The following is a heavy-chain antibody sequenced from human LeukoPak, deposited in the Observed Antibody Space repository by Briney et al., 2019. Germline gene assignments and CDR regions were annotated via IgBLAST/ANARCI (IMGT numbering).Heavy chain of an antibody. V-gene: IGHV4-61*02. D-gene: IGHD3-22*01. CDR1: GGSISSGSYY. CDR3: ARATHYYDGSGYYFEAAFDI. J-gene: IGHJ3*02. CDR2: IYTSGST. Sequence: SETLSLTCTVSGGSISSGSYYWSWIRQPAGKGLEWIGRIYTSGSTNYNPSLKSRVTISVDTSKNQFSLKLSSVTAADTAMYYCARATHYYDGSGYYFEAAFDIWGQGTMITVSS.